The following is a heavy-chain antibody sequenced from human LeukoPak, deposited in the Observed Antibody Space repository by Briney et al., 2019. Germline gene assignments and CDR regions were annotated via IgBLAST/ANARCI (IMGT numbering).Heavy chain of an antibody. D-gene: IGHD6-13*01. CDR3: DKEMESSTWYIDY. J-gene: IGHJ4*02. CDR2: ISASGGSR. CDR1: GFTFSNYA. V-gene: IGHV3-23*01. Sequence: GKSLRLSCAASGFTFSNYAMNWVRQAPGKGLEWVSAISASGGSRFYTDSVKGRFTISRDNSKNTLFLLMNSLRVEDTAVYYCDKEMESSTWYIDYWGQGTLVSVSS.